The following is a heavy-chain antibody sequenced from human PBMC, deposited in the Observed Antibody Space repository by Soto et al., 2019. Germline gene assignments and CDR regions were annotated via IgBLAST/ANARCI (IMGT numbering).Heavy chain of an antibody. Sequence: ETLSLSWAASGFTFSSYSMNWVRPTPGKGLEWVSSISSSSSYIYYADSVKGRFTISRDNAKNSLYLQMNSLRAEDTAVYYCARDLNSGVVHDAFDIWGQGTMVTVSS. CDR1: GFTFSSYS. CDR3: ARDLNSGVVHDAFDI. CDR2: ISSSSSYI. V-gene: IGHV3-21*01. J-gene: IGHJ3*02. D-gene: IGHD6-6*01.